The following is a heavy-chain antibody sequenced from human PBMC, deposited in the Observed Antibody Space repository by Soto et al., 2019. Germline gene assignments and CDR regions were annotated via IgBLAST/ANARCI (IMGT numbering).Heavy chain of an antibody. Sequence: QVQLVESGGGVVQPGRSLRLSCAASGFTFSSYDMHWVRQAPGKGLEWVAVIWYDGSNKYYADSVKGRFTISRDNSKNTLYLQMNSLRAEDTAVYYCARDRRDIVVKPAATSKGGFDPWGQGTLVTVSP. J-gene: IGHJ5*02. CDR2: IWYDGSNK. V-gene: IGHV3-33*01. D-gene: IGHD2-2*01. CDR1: GFTFSSYD. CDR3: ARDRRDIVVKPAATSKGGFDP.